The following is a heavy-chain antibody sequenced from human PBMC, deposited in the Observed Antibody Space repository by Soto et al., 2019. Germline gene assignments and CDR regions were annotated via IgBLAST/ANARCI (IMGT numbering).Heavy chain of an antibody. CDR2: IRSKGYGGTI. CDR1: GFTFGDYA. V-gene: IGHV3-49*03. J-gene: IGHJ4*02. D-gene: IGHD3-10*01. Sequence: PGGSLRLSCTTSGFTFGDYAMGWFRQAPGKGPEWVGFIRSKGYGGTIEYAASVKGRFTISRDESKGIADLHMNSLKIEDTALYYCARGLWFGELFYAYSDYWGLGTLVTVSS. CDR3: ARGLWFGELFYAYSDY.